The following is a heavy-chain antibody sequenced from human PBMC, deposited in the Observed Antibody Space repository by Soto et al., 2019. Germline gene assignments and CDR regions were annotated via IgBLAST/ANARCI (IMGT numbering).Heavy chain of an antibody. CDR2: INHSGST. D-gene: IGHD6-13*01. CDR1: GGSFSGYY. CDR3: ARRSSWGLRGMDV. J-gene: IGHJ6*02. V-gene: IGHV4-34*01. Sequence: TLSLTCAVYGGSFSGYYWSWIRQPPGKGLEWIGEINHSGSTNYNPSLKSRVTISVDTSKNQFSLKLSSVTAADTAVYYCARRSSWGLRGMDVWGQGTTVTVSS.